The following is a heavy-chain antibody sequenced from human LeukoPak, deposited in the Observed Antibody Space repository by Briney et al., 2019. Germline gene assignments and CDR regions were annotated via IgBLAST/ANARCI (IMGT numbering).Heavy chain of an antibody. CDR1: GFTFSSYA. V-gene: IGHV3-23*01. J-gene: IGHJ4*02. CDR2: ISGSGGST. CDR3: AKDLEELFDWSLLLS. Sequence: GGSLRLSCAASGFTFSSYAMSWVRQAPGKGLEWVSAISGSGGSTYYADSVKGRFTISRDNSKNTLYLQMNSLRAEDTAVYYCAKDLEELFDWSLLLSWGQGTLVTVSS. D-gene: IGHD3-9*01.